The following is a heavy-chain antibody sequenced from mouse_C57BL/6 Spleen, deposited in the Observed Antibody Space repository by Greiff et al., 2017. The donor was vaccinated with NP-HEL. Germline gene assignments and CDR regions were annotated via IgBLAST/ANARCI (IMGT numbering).Heavy chain of an antibody. CDR1: GFNIKDYY. J-gene: IGHJ4*01. D-gene: IGHD1-1*01. CDR3: ARATVVAKDAMDY. Sequence: EVQLQESVAELVRPGASVKLSCTASGFNIKDYYMHWVKQRTEQGLEWIGRIDPEDGETKYAPKFQGKATITADTSSNTAYLQLSSLTSEDTAVYYCARATVVAKDAMDYWGQGTSVTVSS. CDR2: IDPEDGET. V-gene: IGHV14-2*01.